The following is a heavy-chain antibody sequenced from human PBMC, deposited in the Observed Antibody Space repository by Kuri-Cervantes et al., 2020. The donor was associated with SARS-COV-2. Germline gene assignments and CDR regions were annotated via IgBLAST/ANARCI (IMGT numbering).Heavy chain of an antibody. Sequence: APVKVSCKASGYTFTCYYMHWVRQAPGQGLEWMGIINPSGGSTSYAQKFQGRVTMTRDTSTSTAYMELRSLRSGDTAVYYCAKEYGLGTYSPWFDSWGQGTLVTVSS. CDR2: INPSGGST. D-gene: IGHD3-10*01. V-gene: IGHV1-46*01. CDR3: AKEYGLGTYSPWFDS. CDR1: GYTFTCYY. J-gene: IGHJ5*01.